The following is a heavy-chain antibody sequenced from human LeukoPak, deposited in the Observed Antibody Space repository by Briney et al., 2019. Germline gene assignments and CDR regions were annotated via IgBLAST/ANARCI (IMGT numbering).Heavy chain of an antibody. CDR3: ARAATVTTLFDY. J-gene: IGHJ4*02. CDR2: ISAYNGNT. D-gene: IGHD4-17*01. Sequence: GESLKISCKGSGYSFTSYGISWVRQAPGQGLEWMGWISAYNGNTNYAQKLQGRVTMTTDTSTSTAYMELRSLRSDDTAVYYCARAATVTTLFDYWGQGTLVTVPS. CDR1: GYSFTSYG. V-gene: IGHV1-18*01.